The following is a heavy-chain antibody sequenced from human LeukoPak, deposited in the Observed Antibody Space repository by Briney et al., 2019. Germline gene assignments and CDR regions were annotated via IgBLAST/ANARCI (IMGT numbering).Heavy chain of an antibody. CDR2: ISSSSSYI. J-gene: IGHJ4*02. Sequence: GGSLRLSCAASGFTFSSYSMNWVRQAPGKGLEWVSSISSSSSYIYYADSVKGRFTISRDNAKNSLYLQMNSLRAEDTAVYYCARELLYSGSYPTIDYWGQGTLVTVSS. CDR1: GFTFSSYS. V-gene: IGHV3-21*01. CDR3: ARELLYSGSYPTIDY. D-gene: IGHD1-26*01.